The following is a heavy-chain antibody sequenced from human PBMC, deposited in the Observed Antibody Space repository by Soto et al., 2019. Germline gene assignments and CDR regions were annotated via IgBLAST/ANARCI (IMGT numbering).Heavy chain of an antibody. CDR3: TRDPRLSDY. CDR1: GFTFSDSS. V-gene: IGHV3-11*01. Sequence: QVHLVESGGGLVEPGGSLRLSCATSGFTFSDSSMTWIRQAPGKGAECISYISGSGSDIAYAASVKGRFPVSRDNAQYSLFLQLNSLRAEDSAVYYCTRDPRLSDYWGQGTLVTVSS. J-gene: IGHJ4*02. CDR2: ISGSGSDI.